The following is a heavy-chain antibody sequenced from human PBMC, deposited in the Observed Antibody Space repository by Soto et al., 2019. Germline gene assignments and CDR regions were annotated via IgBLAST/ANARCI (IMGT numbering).Heavy chain of an antibody. CDR2: ISHSEGS. D-gene: IGHD4-4*01. V-gene: IGHV4-4*02. J-gene: IGHJ6*02. Sequence: QVQLQESGPGLVKPSGTLSLTCAVSGGSISSTKWWTWVRQPPGKGLEWIAEISHSEGSNYNPSLKXRXAXSXXNSKTQFSLRLSSVTAADTAVYYCATQTISYTWDVWGQGTTVTVS. CDR3: ATQTISYTWDV. CDR1: GGSISSTKW.